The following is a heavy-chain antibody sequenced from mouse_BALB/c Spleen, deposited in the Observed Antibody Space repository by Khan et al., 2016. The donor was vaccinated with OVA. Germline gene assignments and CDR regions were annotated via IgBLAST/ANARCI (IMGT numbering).Heavy chain of an antibody. CDR1: GYTFTSYW. Sequence: VQLQQPGTVLARPGASVKMSCKASGYTFTSYWMHWVKQRPGQGLEWIGDIYPGNTDTNYNQKFKGKAKLTAVTTTSTAYMERSSLTNEDSAVYYCTRRNWDVAWFAYWGQGTLVTVSA. D-gene: IGHD4-1*01. CDR3: TRRNWDVAWFAY. CDR2: IYPGNTDT. J-gene: IGHJ3*01. V-gene: IGHV1-5*01.